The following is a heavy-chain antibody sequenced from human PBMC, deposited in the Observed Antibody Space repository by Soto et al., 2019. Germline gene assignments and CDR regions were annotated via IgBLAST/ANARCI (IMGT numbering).Heavy chain of an antibody. V-gene: IGHV1-2*06. J-gene: IGHJ3*02. Sequence: ASVKVSCKASGYIFTDYYMHWVRQAPGQELGWMGRINPNSGGTNYAQKFQGRVTMTRDTSISTAYMELSRLRSDDTAVYYCARSLPGTDAFDIWGQGTMVTVSS. CDR2: INPNSGGT. CDR3: ARSLPGTDAFDI. CDR1: GYIFTDYY.